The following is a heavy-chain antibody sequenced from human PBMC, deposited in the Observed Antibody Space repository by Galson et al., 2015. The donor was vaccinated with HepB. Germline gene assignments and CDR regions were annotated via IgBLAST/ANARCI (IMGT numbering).Heavy chain of an antibody. V-gene: IGHV3-30*04. D-gene: IGHD3-10*01. CDR1: GFTFSSYA. CDR2: ISYDGSNK. J-gene: IGHJ4*02. CDR3: AAQWFGELLDY. Sequence: SLRLSCAASGFTFSSYAMHWVRQAPGKGLEWVAVISYDGSNKYYADSVKGRFTISRDNSKNTLYLQMNSLRAEDTAVYYCAAQWFGELLDYWGQGTLVTVSS.